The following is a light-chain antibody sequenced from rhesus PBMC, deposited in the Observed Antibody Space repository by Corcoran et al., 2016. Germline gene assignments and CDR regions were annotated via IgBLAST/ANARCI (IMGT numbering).Light chain of an antibody. Sequence: DIQMTQFPSSLSAPVGDTVTITCRARQSISSWLAWYQQKPGKAPKRLLYKASTLQSGVPSRFSGSGSGTDFTLTIRSLPSEDLSTYYWQKYSISPWTFGQGTKVDIK. CDR3: QKYSISPWT. J-gene: IGKJ1*01. V-gene: IGKV1-22*01. CDR1: QSISSW. CDR2: KAS.